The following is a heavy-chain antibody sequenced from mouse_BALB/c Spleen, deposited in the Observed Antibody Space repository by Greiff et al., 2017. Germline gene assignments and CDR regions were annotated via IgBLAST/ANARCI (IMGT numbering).Heavy chain of an antibody. Sequence: EVQLVESGGGLVKPGGSLKLSCAASGFTFSSYAMSWVRQTPEKRLEWVATISSGGSYTYYPDSVKGRFTISRDNAKNTLYLQMSSLRSEDTAMYYCARFSLTYFDYWGQGTTLTVSS. CDR2: ISSGGSYT. V-gene: IGHV5-9-3*01. CDR3: ARFSLTYFDY. CDR1: GFTFSSYA. J-gene: IGHJ2*01. D-gene: IGHD1-2*01.